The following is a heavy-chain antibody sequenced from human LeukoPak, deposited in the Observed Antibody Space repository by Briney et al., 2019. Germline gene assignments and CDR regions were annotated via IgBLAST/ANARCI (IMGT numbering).Heavy chain of an antibody. V-gene: IGHV1-2*02. CDR1: GYTFTGYY. CDR2: ISPNSGGT. Sequence: ASVNVSCKASGYTFTGYYMHWVRRAPGQGLEWMGWISPNSGGTNYAQKFQGRVTMTRDTSISTAYMELSRLRSDDTAVYYCARDANGGWYNWFDPWGQGTLVTVSS. CDR3: ARDANGGWYNWFDP. J-gene: IGHJ5*02. D-gene: IGHD2-8*01.